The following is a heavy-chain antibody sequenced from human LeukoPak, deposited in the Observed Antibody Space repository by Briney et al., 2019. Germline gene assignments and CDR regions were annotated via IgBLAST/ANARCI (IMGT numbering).Heavy chain of an antibody. CDR3: ARERGGDGYNYQAY. V-gene: IGHV4-59*01. J-gene: IGHJ4*02. CDR1: GDSINSYY. Sequence: KPSETLSLTCTVSGDSINSYYWSWIRQPPGKGLEWIGYVYYSGSTTYNPSLKSRVTISIDTSKSQFSLKLSSVTAADTAVYYCARERGGDGYNYQAYWGRGTLVTVSS. CDR2: VYYSGST. D-gene: IGHD5-24*01.